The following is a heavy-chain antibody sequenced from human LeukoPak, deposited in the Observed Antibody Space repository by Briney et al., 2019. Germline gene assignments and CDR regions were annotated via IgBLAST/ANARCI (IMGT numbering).Heavy chain of an antibody. V-gene: IGHV1-46*01. J-gene: IGHJ3*02. CDR1: GYIFSSYY. D-gene: IGHD2-15*01. Sequence: GASVKVSCKTSGYIFSSYYMHWVRQAPGQGLEWMRIINPRGGSSSYAQKFQDRATMARDTSTSTVYVELSSLRSEDTAIYYCARGYCSGGNCYSGPFDIWGQGTMVTVSS. CDR2: INPRGGSS. CDR3: ARGYCSGGNCYSGPFDI.